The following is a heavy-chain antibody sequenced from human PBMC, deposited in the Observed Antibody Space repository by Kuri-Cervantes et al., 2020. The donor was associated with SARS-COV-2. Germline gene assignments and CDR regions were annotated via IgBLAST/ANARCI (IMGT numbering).Heavy chain of an antibody. D-gene: IGHD6-19*01. CDR1: GGSISSSSYY. Sequence: SETLSLTCTVSGGSISSSSYYWGWIRQPPGKGLEWIGSSYYSGSTYYNPSLKSRVTISLDTSKNQFSLRLSSVTAADTAVYYCARNSGYSSGWFYYYYYMDVWGKGTTVTVSS. CDR2: SYYSGST. J-gene: IGHJ6*03. V-gene: IGHV4-39*01. CDR3: ARNSGYSSGWFYYYYYMDV.